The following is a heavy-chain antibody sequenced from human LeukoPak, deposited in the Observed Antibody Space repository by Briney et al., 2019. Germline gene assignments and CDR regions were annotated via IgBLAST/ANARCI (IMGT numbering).Heavy chain of an antibody. V-gene: IGHV3-21*01. Sequence: GGSLRLSCAASGFTFDDYGMSWVRQAPGKGLEWVSSISSGSSYIYYADSEKGRFTISRDNAKNSLYLQMNSLRAEDTAVYYCARAYDYVWGSYPYFDYWGQGTLVTVSS. CDR3: ARAYDYVWGSYPYFDY. D-gene: IGHD3-16*02. J-gene: IGHJ4*02. CDR1: GFTFDDYG. CDR2: ISSGSSYI.